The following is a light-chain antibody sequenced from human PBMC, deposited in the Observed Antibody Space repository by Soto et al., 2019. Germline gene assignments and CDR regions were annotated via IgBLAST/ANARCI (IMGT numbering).Light chain of an antibody. CDR2: AAS. Sequence: DIQMTQSPSSLSASVGDRVTITCRASQSISSYLKWYQQKPGKAPKLLIYAASSLQSGVHSRFSGSGFRTDFTLTISSLQPEDFGTYFCQQSYSTTPITCRQGTRLEIK. J-gene: IGKJ5*01. CDR1: QSISSY. CDR3: QQSYSTTPIT. V-gene: IGKV1-39*01.